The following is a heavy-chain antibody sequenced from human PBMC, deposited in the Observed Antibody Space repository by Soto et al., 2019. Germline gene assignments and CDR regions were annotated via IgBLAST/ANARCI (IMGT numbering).Heavy chain of an antibody. V-gene: IGHV3-30*03. CDR1: GFSFSIYG. Sequence: GGSLRLSCAASGFSFSIYGMYWVRQAPGKGLEWVAAISYDGSNKYYADSVKGRFTISRDNSKNTLYLQMNSLRSEDTAVYYCARDLYDSSGQTPIAWFDPWGQGTLVTVSS. CDR2: ISYDGSNK. D-gene: IGHD3-22*01. CDR3: ARDLYDSSGQTPIAWFDP. J-gene: IGHJ5*02.